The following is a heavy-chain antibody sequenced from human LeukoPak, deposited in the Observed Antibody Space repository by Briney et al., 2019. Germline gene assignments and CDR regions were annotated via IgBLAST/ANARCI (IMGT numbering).Heavy chain of an antibody. CDR3: TTYSDITGSFDH. J-gene: IGHJ4*02. V-gene: IGHV4-59*01. CDR1: GGSIGSYY. CDR2: TFRSVTT. D-gene: IGHD3-22*01. Sequence: PSETLSLTCTVSGGSIGSYYWSWIRQPPGKGLEWIGYTFRSVTTKYHPSLQSRVSISLDTSKNQFSLDMTSVTVADTAVYYCTTYSDITGSFDHWGQGTLVTVSS.